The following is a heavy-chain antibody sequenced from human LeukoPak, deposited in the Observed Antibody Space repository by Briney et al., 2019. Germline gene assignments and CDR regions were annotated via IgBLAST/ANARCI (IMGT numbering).Heavy chain of an antibody. Sequence: GGSLRLSCAASGFTFSSYATSWVRQAPGKGLQWVSGTSGSGFNRYYADSVKGRFTISRDNSKNTLYLQMNSLRAEDTAIYYCAKSLAMSASGVEYWGQGTLVAVPS. CDR1: GFTFSSYA. V-gene: IGHV3-23*01. CDR3: AKSLAMSASGVEY. J-gene: IGHJ4*02. CDR2: TSGSGFNR.